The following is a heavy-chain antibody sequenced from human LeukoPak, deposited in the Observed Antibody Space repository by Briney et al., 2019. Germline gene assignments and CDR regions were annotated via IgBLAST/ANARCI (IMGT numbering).Heavy chain of an antibody. CDR3: LTEYYYDGSGARFYFDY. CDR1: GYTFTSYA. Sequence: ASVTVSCKASGYTFTSYAMNWVRQPPGQGLEWMGWINTNTGNPTDAQGFTGRFVFSLDTSVSTAYLQISSLKAEDTAVYYCLTEYYYDGSGARFYFDYWGEGTLVTVSS. V-gene: IGHV7-4-1*02. D-gene: IGHD3-22*01. CDR2: INTNTGNP. J-gene: IGHJ4*02.